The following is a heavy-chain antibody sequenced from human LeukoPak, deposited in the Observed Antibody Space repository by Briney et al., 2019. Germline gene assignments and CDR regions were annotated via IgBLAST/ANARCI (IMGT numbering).Heavy chain of an antibody. CDR2: IYYSGST. Sequence: SETLSLTCTVSGGSISSYYWSWIRQPPGKGLEWIGYIYYSGSTYYNPSLKSRVTISVDTSKNQFSLKLSSVTAADTAVYYCARDSPAGGSGHMYWFDPWGQGTLVTVSS. J-gene: IGHJ5*02. CDR3: ARDSPAGGSGHMYWFDP. V-gene: IGHV4-59*12. CDR1: GGSISSYY. D-gene: IGHD2-15*01.